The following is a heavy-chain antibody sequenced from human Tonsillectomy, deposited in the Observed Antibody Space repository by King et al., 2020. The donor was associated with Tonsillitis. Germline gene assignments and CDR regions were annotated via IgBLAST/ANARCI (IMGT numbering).Heavy chain of an antibody. CDR3: ARGGDCSGGSCYIDY. CDR2: INHSGST. CDR1: GGSFSGYY. D-gene: IGHD2-15*01. Sequence: VQLQQWGAGLLKPSETLSLTCAVYGGSFSGYYWSWIRQPPGKGLEWIGEINHSGSTNYNPSLKSRVTISGDTAKNQFSLKLSSVPAADTAVYYCARGGDCSGGSCYIDYWGQGTLVTVSS. V-gene: IGHV4-34*01. J-gene: IGHJ4*02.